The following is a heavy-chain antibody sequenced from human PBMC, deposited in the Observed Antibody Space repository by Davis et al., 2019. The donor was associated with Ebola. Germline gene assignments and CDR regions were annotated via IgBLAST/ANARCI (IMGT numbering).Heavy chain of an antibody. CDR1: GGSISSSSYY. CDR3: ARELAWSLFDP. J-gene: IGHJ5*02. Sequence: PSETLSLTCTVSGGSISSSSYYWGWIRQPPGKGLEWIGSIYHSGSTYYNPSLKSRVTISVDTSKNQFSLKLSSVTAADTAVYYCARELAWSLFDPWGQGTLVTVSS. V-gene: IGHV4-39*07. D-gene: IGHD3-3*01. CDR2: IYHSGST.